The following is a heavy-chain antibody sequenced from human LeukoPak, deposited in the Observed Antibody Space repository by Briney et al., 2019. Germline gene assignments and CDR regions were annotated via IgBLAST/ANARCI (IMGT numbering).Heavy chain of an antibody. Sequence: KPSETLSLTCAVSGGSISSSNWWSWVRQPPGKGLEWIGEIYHSGSTNYNPSLKSRVTISVDTSKNQFSLKLSSVTAADTAVYYCARGGPGAELTIAFDIWGQGTMVTVSS. J-gene: IGHJ3*02. CDR1: GGSISSSNW. CDR2: IYHSGST. D-gene: IGHD1-7*01. V-gene: IGHV4-4*02. CDR3: ARGGPGAELTIAFDI.